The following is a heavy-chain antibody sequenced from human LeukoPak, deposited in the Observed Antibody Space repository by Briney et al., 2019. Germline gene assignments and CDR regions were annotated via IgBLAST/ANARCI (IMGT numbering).Heavy chain of an antibody. Sequence: GGSLRLSCAASGFTFSSYSMNWVRQAPGKGLEWVSSISSSSSYIYYADSVKGRFTISRDSAKNSLYLQMNSLRAEDTAVYYCAREGTDCSSTSCSEQVDYWGQGTLVTVSS. CDR3: AREGTDCSSTSCSEQVDY. CDR2: ISSSSSYI. J-gene: IGHJ4*02. D-gene: IGHD2-2*01. CDR1: GFTFSSYS. V-gene: IGHV3-21*01.